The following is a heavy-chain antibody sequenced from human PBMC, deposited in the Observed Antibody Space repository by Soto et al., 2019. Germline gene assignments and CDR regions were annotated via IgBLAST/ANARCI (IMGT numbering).Heavy chain of an antibody. J-gene: IGHJ4*02. CDR2: INHSGST. D-gene: IGHD3-16*01. CDR1: GGSFSGYY. CDR3: ARGIWH. Sequence: QVQLQQWGAGLLKPSETLSLTCAVYGGSFSGYYWSWIRQPPGKGLEWIGEINHSGSTNYHPSLKSRFTISVDTSKNQFSLKLSSVTAADTAVYYCARGIWHWGQGTLVTVSS. V-gene: IGHV4-34*01.